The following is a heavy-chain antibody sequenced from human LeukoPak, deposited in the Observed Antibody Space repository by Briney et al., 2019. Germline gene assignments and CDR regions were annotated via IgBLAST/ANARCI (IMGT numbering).Heavy chain of an antibody. CDR1: GYTCTGYY. D-gene: IGHD2-2*01. V-gene: IGHV1-2*02. J-gene: IGHJ6*02. Sequence: ASVKVSCKASGYTCTGYYMHWVRQAPGQRLEWMGWINPNSGGTNYAQKFQGRVTMTRDTSISTAYMELSRLRSDDTAVYYCARDGRVGYQLPLDVWGQGTTVTVSS. CDR3: ARDGRVGYQLPLDV. CDR2: INPNSGGT.